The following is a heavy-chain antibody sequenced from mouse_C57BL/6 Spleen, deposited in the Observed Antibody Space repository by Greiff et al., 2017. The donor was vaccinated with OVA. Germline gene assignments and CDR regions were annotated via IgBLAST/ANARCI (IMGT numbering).Heavy chain of an antibody. V-gene: IGHV5-4*01. J-gene: IGHJ2*01. CDR2: ISDGGSYT. D-gene: IGHD1-1*01. Sequence: DVKLVESGGGLVKPGGSLKLSCAASGFTFSSYAMSWVRQTPEKRLEWVATISDGGSYTYYPDNVKGRFTISRDNAKNNLYLQMSHLKSEDTAMYYCARDYYGSSSIDYFDYWGQGTTLTVSS. CDR3: ARDYYGSSSIDYFDY. CDR1: GFTFSSYA.